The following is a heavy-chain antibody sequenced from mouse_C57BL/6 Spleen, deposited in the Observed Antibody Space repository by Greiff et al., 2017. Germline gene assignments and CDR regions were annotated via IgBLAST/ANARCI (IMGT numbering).Heavy chain of an antibody. Sequence: QVQLQQSGAELVKPGASVKISCKASGYAFSSYWMNWVKQRPGKGLEWIGQIYPGDGDTNYNGKFKGKATLTADKSSSTAYMQLSSLTSEDSAVYFCARRDYYGSSSPDYWGQGTTLTVSS. J-gene: IGHJ2*01. CDR3: ARRDYYGSSSPDY. CDR1: GYAFSSYW. D-gene: IGHD1-1*01. V-gene: IGHV1-80*01. CDR2: IYPGDGDT.